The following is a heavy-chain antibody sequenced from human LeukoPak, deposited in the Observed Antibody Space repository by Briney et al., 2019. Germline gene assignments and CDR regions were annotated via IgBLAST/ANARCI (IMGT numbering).Heavy chain of an antibody. CDR3: ARQAARGFDY. V-gene: IGHV4-34*01. J-gene: IGHJ4*02. Sequence: PSETLSLTCAVYGGSFSGYYWSWIRQPPGKGLGWIGEINHSGSTNYNPSLKSRATISVDTSKNQFSLKLSSVTAADTAVYYCARQAARGFDYWGQGTLVTVSS. CDR1: GGSFSGYY. D-gene: IGHD6-6*01. CDR2: INHSGST.